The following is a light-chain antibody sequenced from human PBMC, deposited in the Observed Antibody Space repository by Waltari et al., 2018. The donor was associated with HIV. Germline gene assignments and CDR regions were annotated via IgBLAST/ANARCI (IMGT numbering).Light chain of an antibody. J-gene: IGLJ3*02. V-gene: IGLV1-40*01. CDR1: SSIIGAAYD. CDR2: GNT. CDR3: HSYDSSLNGWV. Sequence: QSVLTQPPSVSGAPGRTVTISCTGSSSIIGAAYDVYWYQQCPGTAPTVLFYGNTTRPSGVPYRFSGPKSGNSATLAITGLQADDEADYYCHSYDSSLNGWVFGGGTKLTV.